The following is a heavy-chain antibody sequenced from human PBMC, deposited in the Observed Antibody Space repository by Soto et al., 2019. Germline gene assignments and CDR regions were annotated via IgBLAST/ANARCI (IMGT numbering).Heavy chain of an antibody. V-gene: IGHV3-23*01. CDR3: AKHYDILTGYYIGGDYFDY. CDR2: ISGSGGST. Sequence: GGSLRLSCAASGFTFSSYAMSWVRQAPGKGLEWVSAISGSGGSTYYADSVKGRFTISRDNSKNTLYLQMNSLRAEDTAVYYCAKHYDILTGYYIGGDYFDYWGQGTLVTVSS. J-gene: IGHJ4*02. D-gene: IGHD3-9*01. CDR1: GFTFSSYA.